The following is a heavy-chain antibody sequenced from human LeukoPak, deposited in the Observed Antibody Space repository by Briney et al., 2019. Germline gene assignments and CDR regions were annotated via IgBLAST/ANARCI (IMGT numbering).Heavy chain of an antibody. J-gene: IGHJ4*02. Sequence: GGSLRLSCAASGFTFSSYAMSWVRQAPGKGLEWVSSISTIGGGTYYADSVQGRFTISRDNSKNTLYLQMNSLRAEDTAIYYCAKNYYFDYWGQGALVTVSS. CDR2: ISTIGGGT. V-gene: IGHV3-23*01. CDR3: AKNYYFDY. CDR1: GFTFSSYA. D-gene: IGHD1-7*01.